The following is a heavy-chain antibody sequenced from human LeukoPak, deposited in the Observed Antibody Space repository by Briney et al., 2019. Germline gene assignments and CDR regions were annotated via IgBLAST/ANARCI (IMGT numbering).Heavy chain of an antibody. CDR3: ARNPGTQAQFMVRGVIIPFDP. CDR2: ISAYNGNT. J-gene: IGHJ5*02. D-gene: IGHD3-10*01. Sequence: ASVKVSCKASGYTFTSYGISWVRQAPGQGLEWMGGISAYNGNTNYAQKLQGRVTMTTDTSTSTAYMELRSLRSDDTAVYYCARNPGTQAQFMVRGVIIPFDPWGQGTLVTVSS. CDR1: GYTFTSYG. V-gene: IGHV1-18*04.